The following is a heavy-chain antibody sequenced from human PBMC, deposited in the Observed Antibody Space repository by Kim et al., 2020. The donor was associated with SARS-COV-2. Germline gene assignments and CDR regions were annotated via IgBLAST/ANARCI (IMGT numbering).Heavy chain of an antibody. Sequence: GGSLRLSCAASGFTFSSYAMHWVRQAPGKGLEWVAVISYDGSNKYYADSVKGRFTISRDNSKNTLYLQMNSLRAEDTAVYYCARGGKGVSATWYYYYYGMDVWGQETTVTVSS. J-gene: IGHJ6*02. V-gene: IGHV3-30-3*01. D-gene: IGHD2-21*01. CDR2: ISYDGSNK. CDR3: ARGGKGVSATWYYYYYGMDV. CDR1: GFTFSSYA.